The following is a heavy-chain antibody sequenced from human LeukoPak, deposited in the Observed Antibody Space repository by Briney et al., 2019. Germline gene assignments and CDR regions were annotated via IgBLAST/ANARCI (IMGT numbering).Heavy chain of an antibody. CDR1: GYSFTVYY. CDR2: IVPSSGDT. J-gene: IGHJ4*02. CDR3: ARDEGRGGDLGY. D-gene: IGHD3-10*01. V-gene: IGHV1-2*02. Sequence: ASVKVSCKASGYSFTVYYIHWVRQAPGQGLEWMGWIVPSSGDTHYAQKFQGRVTMTRDTSISTAYLELTRLTSDDMAVYFCARDEGRGGDLGYWGQGTLVRVSS.